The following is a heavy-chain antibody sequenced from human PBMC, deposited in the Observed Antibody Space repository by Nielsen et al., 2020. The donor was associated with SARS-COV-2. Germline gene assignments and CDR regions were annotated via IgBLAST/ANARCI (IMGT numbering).Heavy chain of an antibody. J-gene: IGHJ6*02. CDR3: ARDGAGTGYYYYGLDV. D-gene: IGHD1-1*01. V-gene: IGHV3-9*01. Sequence: SLKISCAASGFTFDDYAMHWVRQAPGKGLEWVSGISWNSGSIGYADSVKGRFTISRDNAKNSLYLQMNSLSAEDTAVYYCARDGAGTGYYYYGLDVWGQGTTVTVSS. CDR2: ISWNSGSI. CDR1: GFTFDDYA.